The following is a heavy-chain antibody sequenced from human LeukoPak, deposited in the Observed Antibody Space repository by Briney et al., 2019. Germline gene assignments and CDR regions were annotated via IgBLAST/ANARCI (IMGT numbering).Heavy chain of an antibody. CDR2: IYHSGST. J-gene: IGHJ5*02. D-gene: IGHD3-10*01. Sequence: KPSETLSLTCTVSGGSIGSGDHYWSWIRQPPGKGLEWIGYIYHSGSTYYNPSLKSRVTISVDRSKNQFSLKLSSVTAADTAVYYCARTMIAMVRGGGNWFDPWGQGTLATVSS. CDR1: GGSIGSGDHY. V-gene: IGHV4-30-2*01. CDR3: ARTMIAMVRGGGNWFDP.